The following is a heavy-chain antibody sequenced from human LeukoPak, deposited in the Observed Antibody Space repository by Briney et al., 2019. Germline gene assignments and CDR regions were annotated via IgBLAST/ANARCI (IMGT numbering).Heavy chain of an antibody. CDR2: IYYSGST. D-gene: IGHD3-10*01. CDR3: ARVEPGSYYNPFDY. V-gene: IGHV4-39*07. Sequence: IPSKTLSLTCTVSGGSISSSSYYWGWIRQPPGKGLEWIGSIYYSGSTYYNPSLKSRVTISVDTSKNQFSLKLSSVTAADTAVYYCARVEPGSYYNPFDYWGQGTLVTVSS. CDR1: GGSISSSSYY. J-gene: IGHJ4*02.